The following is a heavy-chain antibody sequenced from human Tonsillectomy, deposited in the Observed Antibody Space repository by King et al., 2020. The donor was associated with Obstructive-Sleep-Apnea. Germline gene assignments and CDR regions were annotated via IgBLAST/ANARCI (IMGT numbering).Heavy chain of an antibody. CDR3: AKDKNSGWYFDYLDY. Sequence: VQLVESGGGLVQPGRSLRLSCAASGFTFNDYAMHWVRQAPGKGLEWVSGISWNSGSIGYADSVKGRFTISRDNAKNSLYLQINSLRTEDTALYYCAKDKNSGWYFDYLDYWDQGTVVTVSS. J-gene: IGHJ4*02. CDR2: ISWNSGSI. CDR1: GFTFNDYA. D-gene: IGHD6-19*01. V-gene: IGHV3-9*01.